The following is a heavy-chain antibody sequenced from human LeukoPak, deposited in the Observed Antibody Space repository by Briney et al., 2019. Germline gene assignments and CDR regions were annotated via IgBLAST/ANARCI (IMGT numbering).Heavy chain of an antibody. Sequence: GGSLRLSCAASGLTFSSYGMHWVRQAPGKGLEWVAFIRYDGSNKYYADSVKGRFTISRDNSKNTLYLQMNSLRAEDTAVYYCAKDRYSYGSIDYWGQGTLVTVSS. CDR2: IRYDGSNK. CDR1: GLTFSSYG. V-gene: IGHV3-30*02. D-gene: IGHD5-18*01. J-gene: IGHJ4*02. CDR3: AKDRYSYGSIDY.